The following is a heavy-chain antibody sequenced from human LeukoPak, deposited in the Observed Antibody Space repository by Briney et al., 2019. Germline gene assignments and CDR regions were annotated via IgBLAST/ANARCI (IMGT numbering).Heavy chain of an antibody. CDR1: GFTFSSYA. CDR2: ISYDGSNK. J-gene: IGHJ4*02. D-gene: IGHD3-22*01. CDR3: ARGELRITMIVVVTPLDY. V-gene: IGHV3-30-3*01. Sequence: GGSLRLSCAASGFTFSSYAMRWVRQAPGKGLEWVAVISYDGSNKYYADSVKGRFTISRDNSKNTLYLQMNSLRAEDTAVYYCARGELRITMIVVVTPLDYWGQGTLVTVSS.